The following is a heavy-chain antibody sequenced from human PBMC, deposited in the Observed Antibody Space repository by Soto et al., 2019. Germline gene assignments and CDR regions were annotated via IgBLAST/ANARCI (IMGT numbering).Heavy chain of an antibody. V-gene: IGHV1-18*01. CDR3: SRGTSIPASGDY. D-gene: IGHD6-6*01. Sequence: QVQLVQSGAEVKKPGASVKVSCKASGYTFTNYGINWVRQAPGQGLEWLGWVSAYNGERRYAQRVQARVIMTTDTPTPTAYRELRSLRSDATAVYYCSRGTSIPASGDYWGQGTLVTISS. CDR2: VSAYNGER. J-gene: IGHJ4*01. CDR1: GYTFTNYG.